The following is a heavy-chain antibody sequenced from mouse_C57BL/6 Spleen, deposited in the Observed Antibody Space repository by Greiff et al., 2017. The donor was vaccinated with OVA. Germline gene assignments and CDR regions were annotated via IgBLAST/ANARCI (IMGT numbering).Heavy chain of an antibody. V-gene: IGHV1-74*01. J-gene: IGHJ2*01. CDR2: IHPSDSDT. Sequence: VQLQQPGAELVKPGASVKVSCKASGYTFTSYWMHWVKQRPGQGLEWIGGIHPSDSDTNYNQKFKGKATLTVDKSSSTAYMQLSSLTSEDSAVYYCAITGANWDIDYWGQGTTLTVSS. CDR1: GYTFTSYW. CDR3: AITGANWDIDY. D-gene: IGHD4-1*01.